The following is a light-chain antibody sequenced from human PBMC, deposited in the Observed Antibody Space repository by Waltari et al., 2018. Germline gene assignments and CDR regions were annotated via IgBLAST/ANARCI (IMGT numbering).Light chain of an antibody. CDR2: SNN. Sequence: QSVLTQPPSASGTPGQRVTISCSGSSSNIGSNTVHWYQQLPGTAPKLLIYSNNQRPSGLPDRFSGSKSGTSASLAISGLQSEDEADYYCAAWDDSLNGYVFGTGTKVTVL. CDR3: AAWDDSLNGYV. V-gene: IGLV1-44*01. CDR1: SSNIGSNT. J-gene: IGLJ1*01.